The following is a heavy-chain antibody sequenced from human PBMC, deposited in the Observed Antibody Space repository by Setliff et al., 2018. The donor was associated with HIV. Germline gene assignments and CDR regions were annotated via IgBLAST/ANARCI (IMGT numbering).Heavy chain of an antibody. CDR1: GGAIDDINW. CDR3: ARAQTYYSDSSGYYSQY. Sequence: SETLSLTCAVSGGAIDDINWWNWVRQSPGKGLEWIGEIYHSGTTNYNPSLKSRITISVDTSKNQFSLKLSSVTAADTAVYYCARAQTYYSDSSGYYSQYWGQGTLVTVSS. V-gene: IGHV4-4*02. J-gene: IGHJ4*02. D-gene: IGHD3-22*01. CDR2: IYHSGTT.